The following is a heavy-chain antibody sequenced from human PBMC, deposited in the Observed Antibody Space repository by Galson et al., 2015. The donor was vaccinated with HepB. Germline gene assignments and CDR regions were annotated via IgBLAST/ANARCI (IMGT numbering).Heavy chain of an antibody. J-gene: IGHJ4*02. CDR2: IKSKADGGTT. V-gene: IGHV3-15*01. CDR3: TTARRWELPNIDY. CDR1: GFTFSNAW. D-gene: IGHD1-26*01. Sequence: SLRLSCAASGFTFSNAWMSWVRQAPGKGLEWVGRIKSKADGGTTDHAAPVRGRFTISRDDSDNTLYLQMSSLQTEDSAVYYCTTARRWELPNIDYWGQGTLVTVSS.